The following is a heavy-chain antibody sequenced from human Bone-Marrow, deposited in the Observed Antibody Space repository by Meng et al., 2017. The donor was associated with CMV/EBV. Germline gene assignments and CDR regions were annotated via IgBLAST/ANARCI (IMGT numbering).Heavy chain of an antibody. CDR3: ARVATWYCSSTSCSYFDY. V-gene: IGHV5-51*01. CDR2: IYPGDSDT. J-gene: IGHJ4*02. Sequence: KVSCKGSGYSFTSYWIGWVRQMPGKGLEWMGIIYPGDSDTRYSPSFQGQVTISADKSISTAYLQWSSLKASDTAMYYCARVATWYCSSTSCSYFDYWGQGTLVTVSS. CDR1: GYSFTSYW. D-gene: IGHD2-2*01.